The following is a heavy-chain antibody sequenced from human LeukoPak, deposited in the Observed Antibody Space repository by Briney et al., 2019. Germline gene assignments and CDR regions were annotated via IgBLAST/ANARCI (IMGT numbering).Heavy chain of an antibody. V-gene: IGHV3-48*03. J-gene: IGHJ2*01. Sequence: PGGSLRLSCAASGFTFSTNAMNWVRQAPGKGLEWVSYISSSGSTIYYADSVKGRFTISRDNAKNSLYLQMNSLRADDTAVYSCARVGGGSSYWYFDLWGRGTLVTVSS. CDR2: ISSSGSTI. D-gene: IGHD3-16*01. CDR1: GFTFSTNA. CDR3: ARVGGGSSYWYFDL.